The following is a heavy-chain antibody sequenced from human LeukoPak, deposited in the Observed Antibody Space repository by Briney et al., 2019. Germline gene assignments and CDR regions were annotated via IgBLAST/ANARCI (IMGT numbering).Heavy chain of an antibody. D-gene: IGHD5-18*01. V-gene: IGHV3-15*01. CDR3: AHRNTAMVRVDY. CDR2: IRSETDGGTT. J-gene: IGHJ4*02. Sequence: GGSLRLSCAASGFTFRDAGMSWVRQAPGKGLEWVGRIRSETDGGTTDYAAPVKGRFTISRDDSKNTVYLQMSSLKTEDTAVYFCAHRNTAMVRVDYWGQGTLVTVSP. CDR1: GFTFRDAG.